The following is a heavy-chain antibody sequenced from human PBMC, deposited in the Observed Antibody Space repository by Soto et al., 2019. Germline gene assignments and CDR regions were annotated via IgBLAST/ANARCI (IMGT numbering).Heavy chain of an antibody. CDR2: ISTSSSTI. Sequence: PGGSLRLSCAASGFSFSSCSMNWVRQAPGRGLEWLSYISTSSSTIYYADSVKGRFTISRDNAKSSLYLQMNSLRDEDTALYYCATDLGYCVSTSWSWGQGTLVTASS. CDR1: GFSFSSCS. V-gene: IGHV3-48*02. CDR3: ATDLGYCVSTSWS. D-gene: IGHD2-2*01. J-gene: IGHJ5*02.